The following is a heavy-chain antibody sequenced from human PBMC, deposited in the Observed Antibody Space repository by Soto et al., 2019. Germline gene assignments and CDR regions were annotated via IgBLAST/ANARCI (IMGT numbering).Heavy chain of an antibody. CDR1: GGTFSSYA. D-gene: IGHD3-16*02. Sequence: QVQLVQSGAEVKKPGSSVKVSCKASGGTFSSYAISWVRQAPGQGLGWMGGIIPIFGTANYAQKFQGRVTIIADESTSTAYMVLSSLRSEDTAVYYCARDRIEFGGVIASDAFDIWGQGTMVTVSS. CDR2: IIPIFGTA. J-gene: IGHJ3*02. CDR3: ARDRIEFGGVIASDAFDI. V-gene: IGHV1-69*12.